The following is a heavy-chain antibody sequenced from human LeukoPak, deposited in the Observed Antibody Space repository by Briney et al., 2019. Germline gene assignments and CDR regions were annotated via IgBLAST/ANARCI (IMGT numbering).Heavy chain of an antibody. CDR2: ISGSGGST. CDR3: AKGYYDSSGYGHDY. J-gene: IGHJ4*02. D-gene: IGHD3-22*01. Sequence: PGGSLRLSCAASGFTFSDYYMSWVRQAPGKGLEWVSAISGSGGSTYYADSVKGRFTISRDNSKNTLYLQMNSLRAEDTAVYYCAKGYYDSSGYGHDYWGQGTLVTVSS. V-gene: IGHV3-23*01. CDR1: GFTFSDYY.